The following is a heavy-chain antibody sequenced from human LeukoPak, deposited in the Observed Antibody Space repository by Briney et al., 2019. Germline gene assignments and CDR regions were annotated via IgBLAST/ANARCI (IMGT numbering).Heavy chain of an antibody. V-gene: IGHV3-23*01. CDR3: AKVWVGAGSRDY. D-gene: IGHD1-26*01. CDR2: ISGSGGST. Sequence: GGSLRLSCAASGFIFSDYYMSRVRQAPGKGLEWVSAISGSGGSTYYADSVKGRFTISRDNSKNTLYLQMNSLRAEDTAVYYCAKVWVGAGSRDYWGQGTLVTVSS. CDR1: GFIFSDYY. J-gene: IGHJ4*02.